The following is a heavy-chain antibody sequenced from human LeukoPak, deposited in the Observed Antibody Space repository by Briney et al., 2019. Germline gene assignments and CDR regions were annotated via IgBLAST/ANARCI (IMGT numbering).Heavy chain of an antibody. D-gene: IGHD3-22*01. V-gene: IGHV4-34*01. CDR3: ARENYDTSDYSYYYFDF. Sequence: SETLSLTCAVYGGSFSDYYWNWIRQPPGKGLEWIGEINHSGSTNYNPSLKSRVTMSVDTSKNQFSLKLSSVTAADTAVYYCARENYDTSDYSYYYFDFWGQGILVTVSS. CDR2: INHSGST. CDR1: GGSFSDYY. J-gene: IGHJ4*02.